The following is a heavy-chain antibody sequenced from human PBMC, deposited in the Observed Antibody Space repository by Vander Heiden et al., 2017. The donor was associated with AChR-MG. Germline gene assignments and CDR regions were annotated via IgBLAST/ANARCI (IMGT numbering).Heavy chain of an antibody. J-gene: IGHJ4*02. D-gene: IGHD5-12*01. CDR1: GYSFTSYW. CDR3: ARHLSIVATRRYFDY. CDR2: IYPGDSDT. V-gene: IGHV5-51*01. Sequence: EVQLVQSGAEVKKPGESLKISCKGSGYSFTSYWIGWVRQMPGKGLEWMGIIYPGDSDTRYSPSFQGQVTISADKSISTAYLQWSSLKASDTAMYYCARHLSIVATRRYFDYWGQGTLVTVSS.